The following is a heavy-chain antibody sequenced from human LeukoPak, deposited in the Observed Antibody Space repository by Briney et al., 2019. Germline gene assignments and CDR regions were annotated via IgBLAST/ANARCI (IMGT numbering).Heavy chain of an antibody. V-gene: IGHV3-23*01. J-gene: IGHJ4*02. Sequence: PGGSLRLSCAASGFTFSSYAMSWVRQAPGKGLEWVSVISGSGDTTYYADSVKGRFTISRDNSRSTLFLQMNSLRGEDTAVYYCEREAAGFVYWGQGTLVTVSS. CDR1: GFTFSSYA. CDR2: ISGSGDTT. D-gene: IGHD6-13*01. CDR3: EREAAGFVY.